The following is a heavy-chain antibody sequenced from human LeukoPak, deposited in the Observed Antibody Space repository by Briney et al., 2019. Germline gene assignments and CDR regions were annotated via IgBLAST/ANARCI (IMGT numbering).Heavy chain of an antibody. V-gene: IGHV1-2*02. J-gene: IGHJ4*02. CDR1: GYTFTGYY. D-gene: IGHD6-19*01. CDR2: INPNSGGT. CDR3: ARVAKYSSGWYHHYFDY. Sequence: ASVKVSCKASGYTFTGYYMHWVRQAPGQGLEWMGWINPNSGGTNYAQKFQGRVTMTRDTSISTAYMELRSLRSDDTAVYYCARVAKYSSGWYHHYFDYWGQGTLVTVSS.